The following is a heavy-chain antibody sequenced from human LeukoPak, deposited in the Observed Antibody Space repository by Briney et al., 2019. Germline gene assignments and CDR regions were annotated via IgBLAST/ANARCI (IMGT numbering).Heavy chain of an antibody. J-gene: IGHJ4*02. D-gene: IGHD6-13*01. V-gene: IGHV3-23*01. CDR2: ISGSGGST. CDR1: GFPVSSNY. Sequence: GGSLRLSCAASGFPVSSNYMSWVRQAPGKGLEWVSAISGSGGSTHYADSVKGRFTISRDNSKNTLYLQMNSLRAEDTAVYYCAALRIAAAPDYWGQGTLVTVSS. CDR3: AALRIAAAPDY.